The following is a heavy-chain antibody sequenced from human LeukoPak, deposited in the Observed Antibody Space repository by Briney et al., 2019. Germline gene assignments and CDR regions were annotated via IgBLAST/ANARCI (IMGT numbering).Heavy chain of an antibody. CDR1: GYSFTSSW. Sequence: GESLKISCQGSGYSFTSSWIAWVRQLPGQGLELMGIIHPPDSNTRYSPPFHGQVTISVDKSINTAYLQWSSLKASDTAMYYCARQGCVTVSCHMIENWGQGTLVTVSS. V-gene: IGHV5-51*01. D-gene: IGHD2-2*02. CDR3: ARQGCVTVSCHMIEN. J-gene: IGHJ4*02. CDR2: IHPPDSNT.